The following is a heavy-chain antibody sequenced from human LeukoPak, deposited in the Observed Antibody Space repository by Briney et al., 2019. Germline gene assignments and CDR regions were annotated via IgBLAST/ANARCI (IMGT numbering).Heavy chain of an antibody. CDR1: GYTFTGYY. Sequence: ASVKVSCKASGYTFTGYYMHWVRQAPGQGLEWMGWINPNSGGTNYAQKFQGRVTMTRDTSISTAYMELSRLRSDDTAVYYWARGDLGIAARPLAWGRGTLVTVPS. CDR2: INPNSGGT. D-gene: IGHD6-6*01. V-gene: IGHV1-2*02. CDR3: ARGDLGIAARPLA. J-gene: IGHJ4*02.